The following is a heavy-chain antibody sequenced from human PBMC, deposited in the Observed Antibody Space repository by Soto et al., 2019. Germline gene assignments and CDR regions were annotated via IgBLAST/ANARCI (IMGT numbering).Heavy chain of an antibody. Sequence: QVQLQESGPGLVKPSETLSLTCTVSGGSISSYYWSWIRQPPGKGLEWIGYIYYSGSTNYNPSLKSRVTISVDTSKNHFSLTLSSVTAADPAVYYCARPHGGSSGWDNWFDPWGQGTLVTVSS. CDR3: ARPHGGSSGWDNWFDP. J-gene: IGHJ5*02. CDR2: IYYSGST. D-gene: IGHD6-25*01. CDR1: GGSISSYY. V-gene: IGHV4-59*01.